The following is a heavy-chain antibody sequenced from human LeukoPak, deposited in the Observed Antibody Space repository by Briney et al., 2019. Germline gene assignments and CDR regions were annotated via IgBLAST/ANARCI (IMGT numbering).Heavy chain of an antibody. CDR2: IRYDGGNE. Sequence: GGSLRLSCAASGFIFSNYGMHWVRQAPGKGLEWVAFIRYDGGNEYYADSVKGRFTISRDNSKNALYLQMNSLRAEDTAVYYCARVYGRGVDYWGQGTLVTVSS. CDR3: ARVYGRGVDY. D-gene: IGHD3-10*01. J-gene: IGHJ4*02. CDR1: GFIFSNYG. V-gene: IGHV3-30*02.